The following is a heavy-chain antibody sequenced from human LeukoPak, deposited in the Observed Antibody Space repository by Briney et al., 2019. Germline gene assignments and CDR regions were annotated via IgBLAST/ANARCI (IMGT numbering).Heavy chain of an antibody. CDR2: VSYDGNLQ. V-gene: IGHV3-30*18. Sequence: GGSLRLSCAASGFIFSNYAIHWVRQAPGKGLEWVAAVSYDGNLQHYADAVKGRFTVSRDNSRNTVFLQINSLRTDDSAVYWCVKVYPTVTTSSVLGSWGQGTLVTVSS. D-gene: IGHD4-17*01. J-gene: IGHJ4*02. CDR3: VKVYPTVTTSSVLGS. CDR1: GFIFSNYA.